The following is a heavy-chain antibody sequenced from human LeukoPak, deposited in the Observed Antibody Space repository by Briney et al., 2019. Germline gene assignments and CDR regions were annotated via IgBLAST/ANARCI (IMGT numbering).Heavy chain of an antibody. D-gene: IGHD3-10*01. CDR2: IDRKTDGRTT. V-gene: IGHV3-15*04. CDR1: GLLFSNVW. J-gene: IGHJ4*02. CDR3: TVYFGESLSAY. Sequence: GGSLRLSCAASGLLFSNVWMSWLRQAPGKGLEWVGRIDRKTDGRTTDYTPPVKGRFIISRDESKNTVYLQMNSLESEDSAVYYCTVYFGESLSAYSGQGVLVTVSS.